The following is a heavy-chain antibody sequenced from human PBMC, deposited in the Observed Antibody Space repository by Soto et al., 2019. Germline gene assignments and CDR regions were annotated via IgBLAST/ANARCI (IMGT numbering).Heavy chain of an antibody. CDR3: AKGELRFLEWLLSTPDY. CDR1: GFTFSSYG. J-gene: IGHJ4*02. CDR2: ISYDGSNK. D-gene: IGHD3-3*01. Sequence: GGSLRLSCAASGFTFSSYGMHWVRQAPGKGLEWVAVISYDGSNKYYTDSVKGRFTISRDNSKNTLYLQMNSLRAEDTAVYYCAKGELRFLEWLLSTPDYWGQGTLVTVSS. V-gene: IGHV3-30*18.